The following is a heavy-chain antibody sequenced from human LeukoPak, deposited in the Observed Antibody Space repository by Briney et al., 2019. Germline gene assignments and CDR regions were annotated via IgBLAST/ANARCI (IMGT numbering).Heavy chain of an antibody. Sequence: PGGSLRLSCAASGFTFSSYAMSWVRQAPGKGLKCLSAISGSGGSTYYADSVKGRFTISRDNSKNTLYLQMNSLRAEDTAVYYCAKDRYCSSTSCYGLLDYWGQGTLVTVSS. D-gene: IGHD2-2*01. J-gene: IGHJ4*02. CDR1: GFTFSSYA. CDR2: ISGSGGST. CDR3: AKDRYCSSTSCYGLLDY. V-gene: IGHV3-23*01.